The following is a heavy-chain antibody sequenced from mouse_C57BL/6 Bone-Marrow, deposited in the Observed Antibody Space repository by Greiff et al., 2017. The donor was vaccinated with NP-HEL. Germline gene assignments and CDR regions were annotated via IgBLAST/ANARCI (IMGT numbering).Heavy chain of an antibody. D-gene: IGHD2-4*01. Sequence: QVQLQQSGAELARPGASVKLSCKASGYTFTSYGISWVKQRTGQGLEWIGEIYPRSGNTYYNEKFKGKATLTADKSSSTAYMELRSLTSEDSAVYFCARERGYDYDGYYFDYGGQGTTLTVSS. CDR2: IYPRSGNT. V-gene: IGHV1-81*01. CDR3: ARERGYDYDGYYFDY. CDR1: GYTFTSYG. J-gene: IGHJ2*01.